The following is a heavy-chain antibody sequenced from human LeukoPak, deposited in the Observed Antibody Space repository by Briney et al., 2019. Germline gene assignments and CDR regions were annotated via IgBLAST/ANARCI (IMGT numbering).Heavy chain of an antibody. V-gene: IGHV4-34*01. J-gene: IGHJ6*02. CDR1: GGSFSGYY. Sequence: PSETLSLTCAVYGGSFSGYYGSWIRQPPGKGLEWIGEINHSGSTNYNPSLKSRVTISVDTSKNQFSLKLSSVTAADTAVYYCARTQYSSSWYASYYYYGMDVWGQGTTVTVSS. D-gene: IGHD6-13*01. CDR2: INHSGST. CDR3: ARTQYSSSWYASYYYYGMDV.